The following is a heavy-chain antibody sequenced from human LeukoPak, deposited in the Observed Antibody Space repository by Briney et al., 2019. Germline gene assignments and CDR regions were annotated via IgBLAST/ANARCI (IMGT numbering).Heavy chain of an antibody. J-gene: IGHJ4*02. D-gene: IGHD2-15*01. CDR3: AREGDIVVVVAATGRDGTHYFDY. CDR2: ISYDGSNK. Sequence: GGSLRLSCAASGFTFSSYAMHWVRQAPGKGLEWVAVISYDGSNKYYADSVKGGFTISRDNSKNTLYLQMNSLRAEDTAVYYCAREGDIVVVVAATGRDGTHYFDYWGQGTLVTVSS. CDR1: GFTFSSYA. V-gene: IGHV3-30*04.